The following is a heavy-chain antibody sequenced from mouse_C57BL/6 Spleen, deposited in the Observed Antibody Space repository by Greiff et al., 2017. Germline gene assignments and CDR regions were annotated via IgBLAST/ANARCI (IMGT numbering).Heavy chain of an antibody. CDR3: ARLGSNYDAY. CDR2: INPGSGGT. J-gene: IGHJ3*01. D-gene: IGHD2-5*01. Sequence: VQLQQSGAELVRPGTSVKVSCKASGYAFTNYLIEWVKQRPGQGLEWIGVINPGSGGTNYNEKFKGKATLTADKSSSTAYMQLSSLTSEDSAVYFCARLGSNYDAYWGQGTLVTVSA. V-gene: IGHV1-54*01. CDR1: GYAFTNYL.